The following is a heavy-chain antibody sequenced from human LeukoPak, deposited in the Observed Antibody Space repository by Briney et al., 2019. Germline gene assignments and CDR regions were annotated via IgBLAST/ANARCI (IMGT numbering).Heavy chain of an antibody. D-gene: IGHD6-19*01. V-gene: IGHV3-30*02. CDR3: AKDPDGSGWYWGDY. CDR1: GFTFSSYE. Sequence: PGGSLRLSCAASGFTFSSYEMNWVRQAPGKGQEWVAFIRYDGSNKYYADSVKGRFTISRDNSKNTLYLQMNSLRAEDTAVYYCAKDPDGSGWYWGDYWGQGTLVTVSS. CDR2: IRYDGSNK. J-gene: IGHJ4*02.